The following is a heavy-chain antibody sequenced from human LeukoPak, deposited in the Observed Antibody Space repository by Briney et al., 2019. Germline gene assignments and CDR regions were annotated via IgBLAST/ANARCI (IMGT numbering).Heavy chain of an antibody. V-gene: IGHV3-64*01. CDR2: IRSNGGST. J-gene: IGHJ4*02. D-gene: IGHD2-2*01. Sequence: GGSLRLSCAASGFTFSSYAMHWVRQAPGKGLEYVSAIRSNGGSTYYANSVNGRFTISRDNSKNTLYLQMGSLRAEDMAVYYCARDCTKRGMCYWGQGTLVTVSS. CDR3: ARDCTKRGMCY. CDR1: GFTFSSYA.